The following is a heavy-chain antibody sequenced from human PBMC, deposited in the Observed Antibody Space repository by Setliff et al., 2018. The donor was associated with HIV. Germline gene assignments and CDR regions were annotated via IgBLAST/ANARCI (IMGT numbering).Heavy chain of an antibody. J-gene: IGHJ4*02. CDR1: GYTFTNYA. CDR3: ARDSGDDYSNLGLDS. CDR2: INAGNGDT. D-gene: IGHD4-4*01. Sequence: ASVKVSCKASGYTFTNYAMHWVRQAPGQRLEWMGWINAGNGDTKYSQKFQGRVTFTWDTSASTAYMELSSLRSEDTALYYCARDSGDDYSNLGLDSWGQGTLVTVSS. V-gene: IGHV1-3*01.